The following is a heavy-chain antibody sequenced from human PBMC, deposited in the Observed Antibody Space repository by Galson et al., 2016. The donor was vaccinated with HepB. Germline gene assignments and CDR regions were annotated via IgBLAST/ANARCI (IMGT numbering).Heavy chain of an antibody. CDR3: VGHHPGIDV. J-gene: IGHJ6*04. D-gene: IGHD1-14*01. V-gene: IGHV3-21*01. CDR2: ISPSGNSI. Sequence: SLRLSCAGSGFSFSSFYLNWVRQAPGMPLEWVSSISPSGNSIYYADAVKGRFTISRDDTTNSLYLQVNSLRAEDTAVYYCVGHHPGIDVWGKGTTVTVSS. CDR1: GFSFSSFY.